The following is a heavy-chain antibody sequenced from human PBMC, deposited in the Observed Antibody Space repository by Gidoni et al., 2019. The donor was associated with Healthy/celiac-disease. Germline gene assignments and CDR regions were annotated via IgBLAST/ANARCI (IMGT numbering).Heavy chain of an antibody. CDR2: RWYDGSNK. CDR1: GFTLSSYG. J-gene: IGHJ5*02. V-gene: IGHV3-33*01. CDR3: ARWAYSSGWYNWFDP. Sequence: QVQLVESGGGVVQPGRSLRLSCAASGFTLSSYGMHWVRQAPGKGLEWVAVRWYDGSNKYYADSVKGRFTISRDNSKNTLYLQMNSLRAEDTAVYYCARWAYSSGWYNWFDPWGQGTLVTVSS. D-gene: IGHD6-19*01.